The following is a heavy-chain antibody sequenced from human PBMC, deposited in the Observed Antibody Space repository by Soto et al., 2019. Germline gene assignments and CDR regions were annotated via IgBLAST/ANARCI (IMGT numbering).Heavy chain of an antibody. D-gene: IGHD3-22*01. Sequence: VGSLRLSCAASGFTFSSYSMSWVRQAPGKGLEWVSSISTSSSYIYYADSVKGRFTISRDNAKNSLYLQMNSLRAEDTAVYYCVRGHYDSSGHIDYWGQGTLVTVSS. J-gene: IGHJ4*02. CDR2: ISTSSSYI. V-gene: IGHV3-21*01. CDR1: GFTFSSYS. CDR3: VRGHYDSSGHIDY.